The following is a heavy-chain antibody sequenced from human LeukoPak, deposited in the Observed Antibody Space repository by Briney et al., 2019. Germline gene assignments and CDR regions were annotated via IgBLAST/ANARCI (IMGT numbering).Heavy chain of an antibody. CDR2: ISYDGSNK. CDR3: ARDLDYYDSSGYTDY. D-gene: IGHD3-22*01. CDR1: GFTFSSYA. V-gene: IGHV3-30-3*01. J-gene: IGHJ4*02. Sequence: GGSLRLSCAASGFTFSSYAMHWVRQAPGKGLEWVAVISYDGSNKYYADSVKGRFTISRDNSKNTLYLQMNSLRAEDTAVYYCARDLDYYDSSGYTDYWGREPWSPSPQ.